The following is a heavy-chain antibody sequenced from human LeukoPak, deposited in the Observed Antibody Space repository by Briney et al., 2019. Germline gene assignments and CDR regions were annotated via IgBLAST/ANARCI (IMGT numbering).Heavy chain of an antibody. CDR3: ARRGRVEYSSSSYAFDI. CDR2: IYYSGST. J-gene: IGHJ3*02. V-gene: IGHV4-39*01. Sequence: PSETLSLTCTVSGGSISSSSYYWGWLRQPPGKGLEWIGNIYYSGSTYYNPSLKSRVTISVDTSKNQFSLKLSSVTAADTAVYYCARRGRVEYSSSSYAFDIWGQGTMVTVSS. D-gene: IGHD6-6*01. CDR1: GGSISSSSYY.